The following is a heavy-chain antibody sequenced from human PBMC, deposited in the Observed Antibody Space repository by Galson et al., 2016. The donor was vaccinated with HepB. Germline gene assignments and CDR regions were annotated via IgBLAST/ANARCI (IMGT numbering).Heavy chain of an antibody. V-gene: IGHV3-30*18. CDR3: AKHPDWGMGVLDF. D-gene: IGHD2-8*01. J-gene: IGHJ3*01. CDR2: ISYDGSDK. Sequence: SLRLSCAASGFTFSAYGMHWDRQAPGKGLEWVAVISYDGSDKYYADSVRGRFTISRDNSKNTLYLQMNSLRAEDTAVYYCAKHPDWGMGVLDFWGQGTMVTVSS. CDR1: GFTFSAYG.